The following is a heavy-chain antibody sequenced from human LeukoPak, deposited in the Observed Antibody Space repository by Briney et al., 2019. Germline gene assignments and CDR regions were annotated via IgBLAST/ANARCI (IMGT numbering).Heavy chain of an antibody. CDR2: TYYKSKWYN. V-gene: IGHV6-1*01. D-gene: IGHD2-2*01. CDR3: ARGGCSSTSCRRYFDY. CDR1: GDSVSSNSAA. Sequence: SQTLSLTCAISGDSVSSNSAAWNWIRQSPSRGLEWLGRTYYKSKWYNDYAVSVKSRMTINPDTSKNHFSLQLSSVTPEDTAVYYCARGGCSSTSCRRYFDYWGQGTLVTVSS. J-gene: IGHJ4*02.